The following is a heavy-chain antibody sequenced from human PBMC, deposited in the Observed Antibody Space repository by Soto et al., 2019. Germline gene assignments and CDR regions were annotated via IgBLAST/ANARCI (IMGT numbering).Heavy chain of an antibody. V-gene: IGHV4-34*01. CDR3: ARGHDYDFWSGYYTANWFDP. J-gene: IGHJ5*02. CDR2: INHSGST. D-gene: IGHD3-3*01. CDR1: GGSFSGYY. Sequence: SETLSLTCAVYGGSFSGYYWSWIRQPPGKGLEWIGEINHSGSTNYNPSLKSRVTISVDTSKNQFSLKLSSVTAADTAVYYCARGHDYDFWSGYYTANWFDPWGQGTLVTGSS.